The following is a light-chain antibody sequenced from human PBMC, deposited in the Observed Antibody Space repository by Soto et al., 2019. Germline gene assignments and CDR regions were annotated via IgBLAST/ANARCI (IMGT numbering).Light chain of an antibody. V-gene: IGKV1-9*01. CDR3: QQLNSSPFT. Sequence: IQLTQSPSSLSASVGDRVTITCRASQGISSYLAWYQQKPGKAPKLLIHAASTLQSGVPSRFSGSGSGTDFTLTISSLPPEDFATYYCQQLNSSPFTFGPGTKVDIK. J-gene: IGKJ3*01. CDR2: AAS. CDR1: QGISSY.